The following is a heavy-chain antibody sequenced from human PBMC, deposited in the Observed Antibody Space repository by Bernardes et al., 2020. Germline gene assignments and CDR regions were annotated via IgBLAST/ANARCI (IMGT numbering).Heavy chain of an antibody. CDR1: GFTFSTHS. Sequence: GGSLRLSCSASGFTFSTHSMNCVRQAPGKGLEWVSSISSTSSYIFYADSVKGRFTISRDNAKNSLYLQMNSLRAEDTALYYCARDPRTLSDYGDYWYFDLWGRGTLVTVSS. CDR3: ARDPRTLSDYGDYWYFDL. D-gene: IGHD4-17*01. J-gene: IGHJ2*01. V-gene: IGHV3-21*01. CDR2: ISSTSSYI.